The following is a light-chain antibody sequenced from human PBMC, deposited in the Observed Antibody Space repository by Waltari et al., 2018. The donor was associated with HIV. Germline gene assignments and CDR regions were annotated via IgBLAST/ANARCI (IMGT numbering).Light chain of an antibody. V-gene: IGLV2-8*01. J-gene: IGLJ6*01. CDR1: SRDVGGYEY. Sequence: QSALTQPPSASGSLGQSVTISCTGTSRDVGGYEYVSWYQHHPDKAPKLIIYEVNKRPSGVPDGLSGSKSANTASLTVAGHQDDDEAHYYCASYGDTNRVLFGGGTRVTVL. CDR2: EVN. CDR3: ASYGDTNRVL.